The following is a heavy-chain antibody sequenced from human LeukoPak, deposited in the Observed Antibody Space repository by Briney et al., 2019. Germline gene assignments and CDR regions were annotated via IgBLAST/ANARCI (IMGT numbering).Heavy chain of an antibody. CDR3: AKDVNFWSGSPYYFDY. D-gene: IGHD3-3*01. Sequence: GGSLRLSCAASGFTFSSYGMHWVRQAPGKGLEWVAFIRYDGSNKYYADSVKGRFTISRDNSKNTLYLQMNSLRAEDTAVYYCAKDVNFWSGSPYYFDYWGQGTLVTVSS. CDR1: GFTFSSYG. CDR2: IRYDGSNK. J-gene: IGHJ4*02. V-gene: IGHV3-30*02.